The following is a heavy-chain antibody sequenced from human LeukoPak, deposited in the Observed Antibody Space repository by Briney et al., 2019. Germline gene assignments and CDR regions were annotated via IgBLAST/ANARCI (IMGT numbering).Heavy chain of an antibody. CDR1: GDSISIYY. J-gene: IGHJ5*02. D-gene: IGHD6-19*01. CDR2: IYNSGST. CDR3: ARDRSGWYKNWFDP. Sequence: PSETLSLTCTVSGDSISIYYWSWIRQPPGKGLEWIGYIYNSGSTNYNPSLKSRATISVDTSKNQFSLKLSSVTAADTAVYYCARDRSGWYKNWFDPWGQGTLVTVSS. V-gene: IGHV4-59*01.